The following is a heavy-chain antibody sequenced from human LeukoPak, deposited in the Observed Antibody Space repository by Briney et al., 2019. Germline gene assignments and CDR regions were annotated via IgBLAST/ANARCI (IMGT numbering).Heavy chain of an antibody. J-gene: IGHJ5*02. V-gene: IGHV4-34*01. CDR3: ARVPRLGYCSGGSCRKFSWFDP. D-gene: IGHD2-15*01. CDR1: GGSFSGYY. Sequence: SETLSLTCAVYGGSFSGYYWSWIRQPPGKGLEWIGEINHSGSTNYNPSLKSRVTISVDTSKNQFSLKLSSVTAADTAVYYCARVPRLGYCSGGSCRKFSWFDPWGQGTLVTVSS. CDR2: INHSGST.